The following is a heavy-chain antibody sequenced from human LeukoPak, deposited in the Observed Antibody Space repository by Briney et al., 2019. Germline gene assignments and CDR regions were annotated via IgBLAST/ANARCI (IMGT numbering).Heavy chain of an antibody. CDR1: GFAFNTYA. Sequence: GGSLRLSCAASGFAFNTYAMTWVRQAPEKGLQWVSTISTSGRATYYADSVEGRFTISRDNSKNTLYLQMNSLRAEDTALYYCAKGSGINHYHWIDPWGQGTLVTVSS. V-gene: IGHV3-23*01. D-gene: IGHD1-14*01. J-gene: IGHJ5*02. CDR2: ISTSGRAT. CDR3: AKGSGINHYHWIDP.